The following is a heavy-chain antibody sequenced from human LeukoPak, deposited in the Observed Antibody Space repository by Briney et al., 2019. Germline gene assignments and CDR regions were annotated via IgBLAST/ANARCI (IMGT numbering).Heavy chain of an antibody. J-gene: IGHJ4*02. CDR3: ASGTSTYYELYF. CDR1: GGSISSSTYY. Sequence: SETLSLTCTVSGGSISSSTYYWGWIRLPPGKGLEWIGSFFYSGSTYYNPSLKSRLTMSVDTSNNQFSLKLMSVTAADTAVYYCASGTSTYYELYFWGQGTLVTVSS. CDR2: FFYSGST. V-gene: IGHV4-39*01. D-gene: IGHD3-3*01.